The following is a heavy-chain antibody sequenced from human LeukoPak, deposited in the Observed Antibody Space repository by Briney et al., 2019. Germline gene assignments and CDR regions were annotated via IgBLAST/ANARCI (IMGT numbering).Heavy chain of an antibody. J-gene: IGHJ4*02. CDR2: ISGSGGGT. D-gene: IGHD4-17*01. CDR3: AKGGLPTVTTFFDY. V-gene: IGHV3-23*01. CDR1: GFTFSSYA. Sequence: GGSLRLSCAASGFTFSSYAMSWVRQAPGKGLEWVSAISGSGGGTYYVDSVKGRFTISRDNSKNTLYLQMNSLRAEDTAVYYCAKGGLPTVTTFFDYWGQGTLVTVSS.